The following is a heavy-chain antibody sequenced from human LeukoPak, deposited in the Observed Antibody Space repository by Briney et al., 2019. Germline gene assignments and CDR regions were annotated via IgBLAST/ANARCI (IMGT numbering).Heavy chain of an antibody. V-gene: IGHV4-38-2*02. CDR3: AREATYYDFWSGYS. J-gene: IGHJ5*02. CDR1: GYSISSGYY. CDR2: IYHSGST. Sequence: PSETLSLTCTVSGYSISSGYYWGWIRQPPGKGLEWIGSIYHSGSTYYNPSLKSRVTISVDTSKNQFSLKLSSVTAADTAVYYCAREATYYDFWSGYSWGQGTLVTVSS. D-gene: IGHD3-3*01.